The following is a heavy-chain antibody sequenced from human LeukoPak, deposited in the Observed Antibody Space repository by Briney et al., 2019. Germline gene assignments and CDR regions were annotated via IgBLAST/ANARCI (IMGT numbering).Heavy chain of an antibody. Sequence: GESLKISCAASGFIFSSYGMHWVRQAPGKGLEWVAVIWYDGSNKYYADSVKGRFTISRDDSKNTLYLQMDSLRAEDTAVYCCVRDGGAGFDYWGQGTLVTVSS. J-gene: IGHJ4*02. V-gene: IGHV3-33*01. CDR3: VRDGGAGFDY. CDR2: IWYDGSNK. D-gene: IGHD1-14*01. CDR1: GFIFSSYG.